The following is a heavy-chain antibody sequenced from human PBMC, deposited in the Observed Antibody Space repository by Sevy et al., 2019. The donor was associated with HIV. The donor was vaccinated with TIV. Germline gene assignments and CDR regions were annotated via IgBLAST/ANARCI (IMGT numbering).Heavy chain of an antibody. V-gene: IGHV3-23*01. CDR2: FGGSGGST. CDR1: DSTFGSFP. J-gene: IGHJ4*02. CDR3: AKDWGQWLVRVFFDY. D-gene: IGHD6-19*01. Sequence: GGSLSLSCAASDSTFGSFPMSGGPQAPGKGLDGVPAFGGSGGSTYYAHSVKGRLTGSRDNSKNTRYLQMNSLGAEDTAVYYCAKDWGQWLVRVFFDYWGQGTLVTVS.